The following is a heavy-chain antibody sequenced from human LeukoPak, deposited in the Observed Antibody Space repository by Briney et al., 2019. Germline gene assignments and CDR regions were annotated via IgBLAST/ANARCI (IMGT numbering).Heavy chain of an antibody. CDR2: INRNGGNT. CDR3: ARDHGAIALTNYLDY. CDR1: GFTFDDYG. D-gene: IGHD1-1*01. V-gene: IGHV3-20*04. J-gene: IGHJ4*02. Sequence: PGGSLRLSCAASGFTFDDYGMSWVRQAPGKGLEWVSNINRNGGNTAYADSVKGRFTISRDNAKNSLYLQMNSLRAKDTALYYCARDHGAIALTNYLDYWGQGTLVTVSS.